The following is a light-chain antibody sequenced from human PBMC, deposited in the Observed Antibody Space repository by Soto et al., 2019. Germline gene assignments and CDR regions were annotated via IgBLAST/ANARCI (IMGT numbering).Light chain of an antibody. V-gene: IGKV1-39*01. Sequence: DIQMTQSPSSLSASVGDRVTITCRASQNIVTSLNWYQQKPGKAPNLLIYGSFSLQSGVPSRFTGSGSGTGFTLTINKVQPGDCGTYYCQQTFNTPRTFGQGTRLEI. CDR1: QNIVTS. CDR2: GSF. J-gene: IGKJ5*01. CDR3: QQTFNTPRT.